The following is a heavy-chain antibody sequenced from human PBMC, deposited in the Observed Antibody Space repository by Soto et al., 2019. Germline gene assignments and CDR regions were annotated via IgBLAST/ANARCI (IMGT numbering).Heavy chain of an antibody. CDR2: IYYGGTT. D-gene: IGHD3-22*01. V-gene: IGHV4-30-4*01. Sequence: QVQLQESGPGLVKPSQTLSLTCTVSGGSISSGDYYWSWIRQPPGKGLERIGHIYYGGTTDYNPSHASPVTRPVDTSTNQSSLRMKSVTAADAAVDYCARPRPYNYDRDWGQGTLVTVSS. CDR1: GGSISSGDYY. CDR3: ARPRPYNYDRD. J-gene: IGHJ4*02.